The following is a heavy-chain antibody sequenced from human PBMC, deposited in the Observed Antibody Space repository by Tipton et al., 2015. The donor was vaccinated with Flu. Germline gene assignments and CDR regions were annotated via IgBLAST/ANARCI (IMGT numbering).Heavy chain of an antibody. J-gene: IGHJ3*02. D-gene: IGHD3-3*01. CDR2: ICYSGST. CDR3: ARAHSLYDFWSGYSHAFDI. V-gene: IGHV4-59*01. CDR1: GGSISSYY. Sequence: TLSLTCTVSGGSISSYYWSWIRQPPGKGLEWIGYICYSGSTNYNPSLKSRVTISVDTSKNQFSLKLSSVTAADTAVYYCARAHSLYDFWSGYSHAFDIWGQGTMVTVSS.